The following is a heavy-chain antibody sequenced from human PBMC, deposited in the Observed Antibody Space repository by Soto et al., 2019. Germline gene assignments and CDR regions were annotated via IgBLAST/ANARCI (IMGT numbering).Heavy chain of an antibody. J-gene: IGHJ5*02. V-gene: IGHV4-31*03. CDR2: IYYSGST. Sequence: PSETLSLTCTVSGGSISSGGYYWSWIRQHPGKGLEWIGYIYYSGSTYYNPSLKSRVTISVDTSKNQFSLKLSSVTAADTAVYYCARDRGGGSYPLSWFDPWGQGTLVTV. CDR3: ARDRGGGSYPLSWFDP. CDR1: GGSISSGGYY. D-gene: IGHD1-26*01.